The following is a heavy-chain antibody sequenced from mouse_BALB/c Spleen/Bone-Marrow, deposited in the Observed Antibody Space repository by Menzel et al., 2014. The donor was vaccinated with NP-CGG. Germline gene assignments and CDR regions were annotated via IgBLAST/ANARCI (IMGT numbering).Heavy chain of an antibody. J-gene: IGHJ2*01. V-gene: IGHV3-8*02. Sequence: EGQLQESGPSLVKPSQTLSLTCSVTGDSITSGYWNWIRKFPGNKLEYMGYISYSGSTYYRPSLQSRISIARDTTKDQYYLQLNSVTTEDTATNYCSTYDGYYFHHWGQGTTLTVYS. CDR1: GDSITSGY. CDR3: STYDGYYFHH. D-gene: IGHD2-3*01. CDR2: ISYSGST.